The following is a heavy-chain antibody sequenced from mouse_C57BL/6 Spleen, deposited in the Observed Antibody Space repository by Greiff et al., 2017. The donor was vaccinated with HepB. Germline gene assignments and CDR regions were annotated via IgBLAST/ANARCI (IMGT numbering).Heavy chain of an antibody. CDR2: ISSGSSTI. CDR3: ARSTMVTPYAMDY. CDR1: GFTFSDYG. Sequence: EVQLVESGGGLVKPGGSLKLSCAASGFTFSDYGMHWVRQAPEKGLEWVAYISSGSSTIYYADTVKGRFTISRDNAKNTLFLQMTSLRSEDTAMYYCARSTMVTPYAMDYWGQGTSVTVSS. J-gene: IGHJ4*01. D-gene: IGHD2-2*01. V-gene: IGHV5-17*01.